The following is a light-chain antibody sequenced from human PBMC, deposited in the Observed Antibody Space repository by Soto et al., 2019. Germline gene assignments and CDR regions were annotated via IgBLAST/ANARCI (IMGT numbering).Light chain of an antibody. V-gene: IGLV1-47*01. CDR3: AAWDDTLSADV. CDR1: ISNIGSNP. CDR2: RNN. Sequence: SVLTQPLSASGTPGQRVTISFSGGISNIGSNPVYWHQHLPGTAPKLLVYRNNQRPSGFPDRFSDSKSGTSAFLAISGLRSEDESDYYCAAWDDTLSADVFGTGTKVTVL. J-gene: IGLJ1*01.